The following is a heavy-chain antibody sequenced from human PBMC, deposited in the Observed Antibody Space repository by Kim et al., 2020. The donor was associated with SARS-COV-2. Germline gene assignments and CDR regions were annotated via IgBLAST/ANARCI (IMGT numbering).Heavy chain of an antibody. CDR2: IYYSGST. J-gene: IGHJ3*02. D-gene: IGHD2-8*01. CDR3: ARLMGGQGAAFDI. CDR1: GGSISSYY. V-gene: IGHV4-59*01. Sequence: SETLSLTCTVSGGSISSYYWSWIRQPPGKGLEWIGYIYYSGSTNYNPSLKSRVTISVDTSKNQFSLKLSSVTAADTAVYYCARLMGGQGAAFDIWGQGTMVTVSS.